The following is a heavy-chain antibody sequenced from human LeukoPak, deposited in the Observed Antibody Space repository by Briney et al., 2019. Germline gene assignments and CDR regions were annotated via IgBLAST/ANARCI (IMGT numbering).Heavy chain of an antibody. CDR1: GFPFSSYA. CDR2: ISGSGGST. V-gene: IGHV3-23*01. J-gene: IGHJ4*02. Sequence: GSLRLSCAASGFPFSSYAMSWVRQAPGKGLEWVSAISGSGGSTYYADSVKGRFTISRDNAKNSLYLQMNSLRAEDTAVYYCASQVVRGVDPDWWGQGTLVTVSS. CDR3: ASQVVRGVDPDW. D-gene: IGHD3-10*01.